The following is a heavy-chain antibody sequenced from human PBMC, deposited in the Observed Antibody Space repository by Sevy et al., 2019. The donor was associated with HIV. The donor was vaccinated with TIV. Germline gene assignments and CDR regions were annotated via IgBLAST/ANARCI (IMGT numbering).Heavy chain of an antibody. CDR3: VRADPDQHFDS. Sequence: ASVKVSCKASGDTFTNNYIHWVRHAPGQGLEWMGVVDPSAGNTTYAQKFQDRVTMTRDTSTSILYMDLSSLGSEDTAVYYCVRADPDQHFDSWGQGTLVTVSS. CDR2: VDPSAGNT. CDR1: GDTFTNNY. J-gene: IGHJ4*02. V-gene: IGHV1-46*01.